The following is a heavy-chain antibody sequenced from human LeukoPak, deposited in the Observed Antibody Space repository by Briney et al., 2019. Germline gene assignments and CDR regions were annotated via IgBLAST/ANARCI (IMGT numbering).Heavy chain of an antibody. CDR3: ARGAPARLYFGMDV. V-gene: IGHV4-61*01. CDR1: GGSVSDGTDY. CDR2: IYKSGGA. Sequence: PSETLSLTCTMSGGSVSDGTDYWSWVRQPPGKGLEWIGYIYKSGGANYNSDLKSRVTLSIDTSENQFSLQLDSVSPADTAVYYCARGAPARLYFGMDVWGPGTSVIVSS. D-gene: IGHD6-6*01. J-gene: IGHJ6*02.